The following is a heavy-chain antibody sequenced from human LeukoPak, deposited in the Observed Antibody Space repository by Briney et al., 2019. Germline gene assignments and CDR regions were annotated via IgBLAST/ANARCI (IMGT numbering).Heavy chain of an antibody. D-gene: IGHD6-19*01. Sequence: SVKVSCKASGGTFSSYAISWVRQAPGQGLEWMGGIIPIFGTANYAQKFQGRVTITADESTSTAYMELSSLRSEDTAVYYCARTRQWLSDAFDIWGQGTMVTVSS. V-gene: IGHV1-69*13. CDR2: IIPIFGTA. J-gene: IGHJ3*02. CDR1: GGTFSSYA. CDR3: ARTRQWLSDAFDI.